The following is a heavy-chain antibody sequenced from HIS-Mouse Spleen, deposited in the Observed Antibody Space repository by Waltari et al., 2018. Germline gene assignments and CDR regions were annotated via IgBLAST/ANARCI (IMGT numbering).Heavy chain of an antibody. V-gene: IGHV1-8*01. CDR1: GYTFTSYD. Sequence: QVQLVQSGAEVKKPGASVKVSCKASGYTFTSYDINWVRQATGQGLEWMGWRNPNSGNTGYAQKFQGIVTRTRNTSISTAYMELSSLRSEDTAVYYCAATRDDYSNYWYFDLWGRGTLVTVSS. CDR2: RNPNSGNT. D-gene: IGHD4-4*01. J-gene: IGHJ2*01. CDR3: AATRDDYSNYWYFDL.